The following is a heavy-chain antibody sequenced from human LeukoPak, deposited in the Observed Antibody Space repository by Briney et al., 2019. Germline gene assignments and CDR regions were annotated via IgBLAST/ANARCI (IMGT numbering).Heavy chain of an antibody. Sequence: SQTLSLTCAISGDSVSSNSAAWNWIRQSPSRGLEWLGRTYYRSKWYYNYAVPVKSRMTITPDTSKNQFSLQLNSVTPEDTAVYYCVRDSGYGLDAFDIWDQGTMVTVSP. CDR2: TYYRSKWYY. J-gene: IGHJ3*02. CDR3: VRDSGYGLDAFDI. CDR1: GDSVSSNSAA. V-gene: IGHV6-1*01. D-gene: IGHD5-12*01.